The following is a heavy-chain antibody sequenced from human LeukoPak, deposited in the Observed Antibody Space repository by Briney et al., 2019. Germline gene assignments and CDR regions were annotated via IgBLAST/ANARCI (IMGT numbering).Heavy chain of an antibody. D-gene: IGHD6-13*01. CDR2: IIPIFGTA. CDR3: ARGVIAAAGTRYYYYYYGMDV. CDR1: GRTFSSYA. J-gene: IGHJ6*04. V-gene: IGHV1-69*13. Sequence: SVKVSCKASGRTFSSYAISWVRQAPGQGLEWMGGIIPIFGTANYAQKFQGRVTITADESTSTAYMELSSLRSEDTAVCYCARGVIAAAGTRYYYYYYGMDVWGKGTTVTVSS.